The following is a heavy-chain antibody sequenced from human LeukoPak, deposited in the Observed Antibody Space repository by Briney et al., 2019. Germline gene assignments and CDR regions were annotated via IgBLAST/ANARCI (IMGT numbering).Heavy chain of an antibody. CDR3: AKDKAAAGNYYFDY. J-gene: IGHJ4*02. V-gene: IGHV3-30*18. Sequence: GGSLRLSCAASGFTFSSYVMHWVRQAPGKGLEWVAVISYDGSNKYYADSVKGRFTISRDNSKNTLYLQMNSLRAEDTAVYYCAKDKAAAGNYYFDYWGQGTLVTVSS. D-gene: IGHD6-13*01. CDR2: ISYDGSNK. CDR1: GFTFSSYV.